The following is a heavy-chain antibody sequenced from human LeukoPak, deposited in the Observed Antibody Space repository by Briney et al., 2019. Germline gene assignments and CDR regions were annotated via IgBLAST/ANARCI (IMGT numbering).Heavy chain of an antibody. Sequence: PGGSLRLSCAASGFTFSSYAMSWVRQAPGKGLEWVSGISGSGGSTYYGDSVKGRFTISRDNSKNTLYLQMNSLRAEDTAVYYCAIDGDRGNYWGQGTLVTVSS. J-gene: IGHJ4*02. V-gene: IGHV3-23*01. CDR2: ISGSGGST. D-gene: IGHD4-17*01. CDR1: GFTFSSYA. CDR3: AIDGDRGNY.